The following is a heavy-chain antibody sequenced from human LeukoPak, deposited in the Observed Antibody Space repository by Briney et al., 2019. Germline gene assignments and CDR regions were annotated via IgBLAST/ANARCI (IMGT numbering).Heavy chain of an antibody. CDR2: ISTSSNYI. Sequence: GGSLRLSCAVSGFTFNSYTMNWVRQAPGKGLEWVSSISTSSNYIYYADSLRGRFTISRDNAKNSLYLQMNGLRAEDTAVYYCARVSAHAGIAVAASDYWGQGTLVTVSS. CDR3: ARVSAHAGIAVAASDY. CDR1: GFTFNSYT. J-gene: IGHJ4*02. D-gene: IGHD6-19*01. V-gene: IGHV3-21*01.